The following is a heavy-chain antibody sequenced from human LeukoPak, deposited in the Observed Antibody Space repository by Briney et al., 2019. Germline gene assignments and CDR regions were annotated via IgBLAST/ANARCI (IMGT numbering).Heavy chain of an antibody. V-gene: IGHV1-8*01. Sequence: ASVKVSCKASGYTFTSYDFNWVRQATGQRPEWMGWMSPNSGDTGYAQKVQDRVTMTRNTSISTAYMELSSLRSDDTAVYYCARGPPNWGYDYWGPGTPVTVSS. J-gene: IGHJ4*02. CDR3: ARGPPNWGYDY. D-gene: IGHD7-27*01. CDR2: MSPNSGDT. CDR1: GYTFTSYD.